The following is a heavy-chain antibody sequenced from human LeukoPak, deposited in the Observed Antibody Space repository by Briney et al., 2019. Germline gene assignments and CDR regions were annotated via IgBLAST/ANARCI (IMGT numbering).Heavy chain of an antibody. D-gene: IGHD6-13*01. J-gene: IGHJ4*02. CDR3: ARGGGYSSSLGGFVYPHPVFDY. V-gene: IGHV4-39*01. CDR2: IYYSGST. Sequence: SETLSLTCTVSGGSISSSSYYWGWIRQPPGKGLEWIGSIYYSGSTYYNPSLKSRVTISVDTSKNQFSLKLSSVTAADTAVYYCARGGGYSSSLGGFVYPHPVFDYWGQGTLVTVSS. CDR1: GGSISSSSYY.